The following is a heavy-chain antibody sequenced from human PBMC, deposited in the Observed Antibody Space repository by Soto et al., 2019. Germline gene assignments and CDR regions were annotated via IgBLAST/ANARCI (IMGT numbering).Heavy chain of an antibody. J-gene: IGHJ6*02. CDR3: ARVGLCSSTSCYIAGGMDV. Sequence: GASVKFSCKASGYTFTSYYMHWVRQAPGQGLEWMGIINPSGGSTSYAQKFQGRVTMTRDTSTSTVYMELSSLRSEDTAVYYCARVGLCSSTSCYIAGGMDVWGQGTTVTVS. D-gene: IGHD2-2*02. CDR2: INPSGGST. V-gene: IGHV1-46*01. CDR1: GYTFTSYY.